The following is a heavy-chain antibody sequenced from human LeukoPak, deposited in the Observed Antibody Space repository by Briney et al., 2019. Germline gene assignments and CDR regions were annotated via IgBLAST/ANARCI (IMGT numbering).Heavy chain of an antibody. Sequence: SETLSLTCAVYGVSFSGYYWSWIRQPPGKGLEWIGEINHSGSTSYNPSLKSRVTISVDTSKNQFSLNLSSVTAADTAVFYCASANANFYFDYWGQGTLVTVSS. D-gene: IGHD4/OR15-4a*01. CDR2: INHSGST. CDR3: ASANANFYFDY. V-gene: IGHV4-34*01. CDR1: GVSFSGYY. J-gene: IGHJ4*02.